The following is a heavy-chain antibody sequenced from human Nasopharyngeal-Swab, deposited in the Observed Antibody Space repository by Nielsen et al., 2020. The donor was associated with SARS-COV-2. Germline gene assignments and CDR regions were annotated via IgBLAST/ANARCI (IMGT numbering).Heavy chain of an antibody. D-gene: IGHD2-2*01. Sequence: SVKVSCKASGGTFSSYAISWVRQAPGQGLEWMGGIIPIFGTANYAQKFQGRVTITTDESTSTAYMELSSLRSEDTAVYYCASSLGPANYYYYGMDVWGQGTTVTVSS. CDR2: IIPIFGTA. CDR3: ASSLGPANYYYYGMDV. CDR1: GGTFSSYA. J-gene: IGHJ6*02. V-gene: IGHV1-69*05.